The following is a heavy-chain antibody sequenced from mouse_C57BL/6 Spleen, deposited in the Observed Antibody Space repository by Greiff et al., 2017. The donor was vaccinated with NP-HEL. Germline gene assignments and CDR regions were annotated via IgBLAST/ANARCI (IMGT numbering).Heavy chain of an antibody. CDR3: TKGAYKGFAY. D-gene: IGHD6-5*01. J-gene: IGHJ3*01. V-gene: IGHV1-15*01. CDR2: IDPETGGT. CDR1: GYTFTDYE. Sequence: VQLQQSGAELVRPGASVTLSCKASGYTFTDYEMHWVKQTPVHGLEWIGAIDPETGGTAYNQKFKGKAILTADKSSSTAYMELRSLTSEDSAVYYCTKGAYKGFAYWGQGTLVTVSA.